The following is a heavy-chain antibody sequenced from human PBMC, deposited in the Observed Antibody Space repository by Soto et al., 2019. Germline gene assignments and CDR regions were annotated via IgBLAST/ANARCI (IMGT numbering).Heavy chain of an antibody. Sequence: QVQLQQWGAGLLKPSETLSLTCAVYGGSFSGYYWSWIRQPPGKGLEWIGEINHSGSTNYNPSLKSRVTISVDTSRNQFSLQLSAVTAADTAVYYCARSSGSSGYSANDYWGQGTLVTVSS. CDR2: INHSGST. V-gene: IGHV4-34*01. CDR3: ARSSGSSGYSANDY. D-gene: IGHD3-22*01. J-gene: IGHJ4*02. CDR1: GGSFSGYY.